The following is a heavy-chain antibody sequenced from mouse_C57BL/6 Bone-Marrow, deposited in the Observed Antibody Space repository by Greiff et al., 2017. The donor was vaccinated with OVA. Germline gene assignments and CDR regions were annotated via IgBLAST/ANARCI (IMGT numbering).Heavy chain of an antibody. CDR2: IDPSDSYT. CDR3: ARGRIYFAY. CDR1: GYTFTSYW. J-gene: IGHJ2*01. Sequence: QVQLQQPGAELVMPGASVKLSCKASGYTFTSYWMHWVKQRPGQGLEWIGEIDPSDSYTNYNQKFKGKSTLTVDKSSSTAYMQLSSLTSEDSAVYYCARGRIYFAYWGQGTTLTVSS. V-gene: IGHV1-69*01.